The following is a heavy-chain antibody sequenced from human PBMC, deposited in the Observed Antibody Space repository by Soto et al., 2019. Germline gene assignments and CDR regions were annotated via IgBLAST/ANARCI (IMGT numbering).Heavy chain of an antibody. CDR1: GGSISSGGYS. Sequence: SETLSLTCAVSGGSISSGGYSWSWIRQPPGKGLEWIGYIYHSGSTYYNPSLNSRVTVSVDTSKNQFSLKVTSVTAADTAVYYCARLHGYCISSSCHGHYAMDVWGQGTTVTVSS. D-gene: IGHD2-2*01. CDR3: ARLHGYCISSSCHGHYAMDV. V-gene: IGHV4-30-2*03. CDR2: IYHSGST. J-gene: IGHJ6*02.